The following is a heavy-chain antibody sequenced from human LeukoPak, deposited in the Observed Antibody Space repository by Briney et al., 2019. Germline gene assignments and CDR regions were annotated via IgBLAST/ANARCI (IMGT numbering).Heavy chain of an antibody. CDR1: GLTFSSYG. D-gene: IGHD2-15*01. CDR2: ISYDGSNK. Sequence: PGRSLRLSCAASGLTFSSYGMHWLRQAPGKGLEWVAVISYDGSNKYYADSVKGRFTISRDNSKNTLYLQMNSLRAEDTAVYYCATPIVVVAATARDYWGQGTLVTVSS. V-gene: IGHV3-30*03. CDR3: ATPIVVVAATARDY. J-gene: IGHJ4*02.